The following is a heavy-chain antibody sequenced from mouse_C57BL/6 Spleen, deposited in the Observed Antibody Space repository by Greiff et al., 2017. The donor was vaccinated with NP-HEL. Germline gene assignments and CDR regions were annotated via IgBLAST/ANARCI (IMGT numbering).Heavy chain of an antibody. Sequence: QVQLQQSGAELVRPGASVTLSCKASGYTFTDYEMHWVKQTPVHGLEWIGAIDPETGGTAYNQKFKGKAILTADESSSTAYMELRSLTSEDSAVYYCTRTPGSSYGFAYWGQGTLVTVSA. J-gene: IGHJ3*01. CDR2: IDPETGGT. D-gene: IGHD1-1*01. V-gene: IGHV1-15*01. CDR1: GYTFTDYE. CDR3: TRTPGSSYGFAY.